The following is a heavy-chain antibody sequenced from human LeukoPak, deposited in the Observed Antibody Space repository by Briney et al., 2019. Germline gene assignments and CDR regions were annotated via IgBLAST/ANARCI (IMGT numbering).Heavy chain of an antibody. CDR3: ARLYCGGDCYLDY. Sequence: PSETLSLTCTVSGGSISSSSYYWSWIRQPPGKGLEWIGYIYYSGSTNYNPSLKSRVTISVDTSKIQFSLKLSSVTAADTAVYYCARLYCGGDCYLDYWGQGTLVTVSS. J-gene: IGHJ4*02. CDR2: IYYSGST. CDR1: GGSISSSSYY. V-gene: IGHV4-61*01. D-gene: IGHD2-21*02.